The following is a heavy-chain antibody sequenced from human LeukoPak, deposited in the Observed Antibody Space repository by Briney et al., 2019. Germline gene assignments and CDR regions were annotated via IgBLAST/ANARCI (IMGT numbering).Heavy chain of an antibody. CDR1: GFPFSSYT. CDR3: SNSVY. V-gene: IGHV3-23*01. Sequence: PGGSLRLSCAASGFPFSSYTMSWVRQAPGKGLEWVSAITGSADYTYYADSVNGRFTISRDNSKNTLFLQMNSLRAEDTAVYFCSNSVYWGQGTLVTVSS. CDR2: ITGSADYT. J-gene: IGHJ4*02.